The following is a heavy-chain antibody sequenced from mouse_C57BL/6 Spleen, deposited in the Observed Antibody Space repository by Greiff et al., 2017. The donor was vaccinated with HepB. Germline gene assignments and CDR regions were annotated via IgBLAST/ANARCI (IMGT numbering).Heavy chain of an antibody. CDR3: TREWVGYSNFFDY. V-gene: IGHV1-15*01. Sequence: VQLVESGAELVRPGASVTLSCKASGYTFTDYEMHWVKQTPVHGLEWIGAIDPETGGTAYNQKFKGKAILTADKSSSTAYMELRSLTSEDSAVYYCTREWVGYSNFFDYWGQGTTLTVSS. CDR1: GYTFTDYE. CDR2: IDPETGGT. J-gene: IGHJ2*01. D-gene: IGHD2-5*01.